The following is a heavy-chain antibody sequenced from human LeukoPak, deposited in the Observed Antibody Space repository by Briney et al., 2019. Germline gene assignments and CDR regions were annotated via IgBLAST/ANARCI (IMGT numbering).Heavy chain of an antibody. CDR2: INHSGST. CDR3: ARLSGVDAFDI. Sequence: SETLSLTCAVYGGSFSGYYWSWIRQPPGEGLEWIGEINHSGSTNYNPSLKSRVTISVDTSKNQFSLKLSSVTAADTAVYYCARLSGVDAFDIWGQGTMVTVSS. J-gene: IGHJ3*02. CDR1: GGSFSGYY. V-gene: IGHV4-34*01. D-gene: IGHD5-12*01.